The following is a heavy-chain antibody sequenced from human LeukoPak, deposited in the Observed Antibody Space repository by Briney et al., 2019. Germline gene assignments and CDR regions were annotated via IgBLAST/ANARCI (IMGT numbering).Heavy chain of an antibody. Sequence: ASVKLSCRASGGTFSSYAISWVRQTPGQGLEWMWGNIPIFGTATYAQTFKGRVTNNADKSTSTAYVELSSLSSEGTAVYYCARPSGGWSLNDYYYYYMDDWGKGTTVTVSS. D-gene: IGHD6-19*01. V-gene: IGHV1-69*06. CDR3: ARPSGGWSLNDYYYYYMDD. J-gene: IGHJ6*03. CDR1: GGTFSSYA. CDR2: NIPIFGTA.